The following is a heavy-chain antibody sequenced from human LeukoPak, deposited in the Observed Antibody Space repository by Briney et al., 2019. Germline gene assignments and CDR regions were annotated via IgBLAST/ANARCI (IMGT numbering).Heavy chain of an antibody. CDR1: GGSISSYY. CDR2: IYTSGST. CDR3: ARGSGYTYGYPFDS. D-gene: IGHD5-18*01. V-gene: IGHV4-4*07. J-gene: IGHJ4*02. Sequence: PSETLSLTCTVSGGSISSYYWSWIRQPAGKGLEWIGRIYTSGSTNYNPSLESRVNMSVDTSKNQFSLKLSSVTAADTAVYYCARGSGYTYGYPFDSWGQGTLVTVSS.